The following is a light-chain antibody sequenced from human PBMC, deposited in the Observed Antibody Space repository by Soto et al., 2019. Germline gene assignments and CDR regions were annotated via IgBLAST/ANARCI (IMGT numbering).Light chain of an antibody. V-gene: IGKV3-15*01. J-gene: IGKJ1*01. CDR2: GAS. CDR3: QKYDKLPWT. CDR1: QSVGSN. Sequence: EIMMTQSPATLPVSPGQRVTLSCRASQSVGSNLAWYQQTPGQAPRLLIYGASTRATDVPARFSGSGSGTEFTLTISSLQSEDFAVYYCQKYDKLPWTFGQGTKVEIK.